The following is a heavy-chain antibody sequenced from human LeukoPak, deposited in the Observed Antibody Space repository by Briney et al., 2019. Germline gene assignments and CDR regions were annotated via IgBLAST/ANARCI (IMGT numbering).Heavy chain of an antibody. V-gene: IGHV1-2*02. CDR3: ARDLRCSSTSCYRGVFHY. Sequence: ASVTVSCKASGYTFTGYYMHWVRQAPGQGLEWMGWINPNSGGTNYAQKFQGRVTMTRDTSISTAYMELSRLRSDDTAVYYCARDLRCSSTSCYRGVFHYWGQGTLVTVSS. D-gene: IGHD2-2*01. J-gene: IGHJ4*02. CDR1: GYTFTGYY. CDR2: INPNSGGT.